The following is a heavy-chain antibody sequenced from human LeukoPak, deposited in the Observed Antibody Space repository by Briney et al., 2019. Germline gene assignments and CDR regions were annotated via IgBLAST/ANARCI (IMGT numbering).Heavy chain of an antibody. Sequence: SETLSLTCTVSGGSISSYYWSWIRQPPGKGLEWIGYINYSGSTSYNPSLKSRVTISVDTSKNQFPLRLSSVTAADTAVYYCARDVLLDYWGQGTLVTVSS. CDR1: GGSISSYY. J-gene: IGHJ4*02. D-gene: IGHD6-6*01. CDR2: INYSGST. V-gene: IGHV4-59*12. CDR3: ARDVLLDY.